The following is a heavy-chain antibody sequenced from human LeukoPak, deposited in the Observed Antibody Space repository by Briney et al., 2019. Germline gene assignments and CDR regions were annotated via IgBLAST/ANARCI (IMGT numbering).Heavy chain of an antibody. V-gene: IGHV3-74*01. CDR3: AKDMGIVVVKGAFDI. CDR1: GFAFSSYW. Sequence: GGCLRLSCAAWGFAFSSYWVQWVRQARGKGRVWGSGVNSDGSSTNYADSVEGRFTDYRDNAKNTLYLQMNRLRAEDTAVYYCAKDMGIVVVKGAFDIWGQGTMVTVSS. D-gene: IGHD3-22*01. CDR2: VNSDGSST. J-gene: IGHJ3*02.